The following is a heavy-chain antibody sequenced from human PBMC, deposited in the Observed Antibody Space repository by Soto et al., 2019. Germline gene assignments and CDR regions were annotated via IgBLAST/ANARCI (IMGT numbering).Heavy chain of an antibody. CDR2: ISGSGGST. V-gene: IGHV3-23*01. Sequence: GGSLRLSCAASGLTFSNYAMNWVRQAPGKGLEWVSAISGSGGSTHYADSVKGRFTISRDNSKNKLYLQMNSLRAEDTAIYYCAKGDSGYRYPDTYYFEYWGQGALVTLSS. J-gene: IGHJ4*02. CDR3: AKGDSGYRYPDTYYFEY. CDR1: GLTFSNYA. D-gene: IGHD5-18*01.